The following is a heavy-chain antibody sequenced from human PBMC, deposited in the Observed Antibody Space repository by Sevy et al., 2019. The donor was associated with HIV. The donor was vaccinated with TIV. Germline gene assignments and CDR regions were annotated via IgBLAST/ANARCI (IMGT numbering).Heavy chain of an antibody. CDR3: ARLFSCGGDCYYLDY. Sequence: GGSLRLSCAASGFTFSNYDMHWVRQAPGKGLEWGAVFSNDGNFKNYADSVKVRFTISRDDFKNTLYLQMSSLRPEDTAVYFCARLFSCGGDCYYLDYWGQGALVTVSS. J-gene: IGHJ4*02. CDR2: FSNDGNFK. D-gene: IGHD2-21*02. V-gene: IGHV3-30-3*01. CDR1: GFTFSNYD.